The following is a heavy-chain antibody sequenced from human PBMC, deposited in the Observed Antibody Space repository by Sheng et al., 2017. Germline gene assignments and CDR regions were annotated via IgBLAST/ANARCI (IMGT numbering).Heavy chain of an antibody. CDR3: ARGRAAAGTKLLDY. CDR1: GGSISSYY. Sequence: QVQLQESGPGLVKPSETLSLTCTVSGGSISSYYWSWIRQPPGKGLEWIGYIYYSGSTNYNPSLKSRVTISVDTSKNQFSLKLSSVTAADTAVYYCARGRAAAGTKLLDYWGQGTLGPPSPQ. D-gene: IGHD6-13*01. J-gene: IGHJ4*02. CDR2: IYYSGST. V-gene: IGHV4-59*01.